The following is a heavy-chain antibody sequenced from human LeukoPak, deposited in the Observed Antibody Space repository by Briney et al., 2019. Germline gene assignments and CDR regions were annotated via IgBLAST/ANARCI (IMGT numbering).Heavy chain of an antibody. V-gene: IGHV1-8*01. CDR1: GYTFTSYD. CDR3: AREWERGAVRY. Sequence: ASVKVSCKASGYTFTSYDINWVRQATGQGLEWMGWMNPNSGNTGYAQKFQGRVTITADESTSTAYMELSSLRSEDTAVYYCAREWERGAVRYWGQGTLVTVSS. J-gene: IGHJ4*02. CDR2: MNPNSGNT. D-gene: IGHD1-26*01.